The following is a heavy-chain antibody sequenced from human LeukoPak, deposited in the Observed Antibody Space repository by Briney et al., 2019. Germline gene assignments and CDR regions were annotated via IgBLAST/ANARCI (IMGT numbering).Heavy chain of an antibody. CDR3: ARGSWQLAEEVY. CDR1: GYTFINYD. CDR2: ISTYNGNT. D-gene: IGHD6-6*01. J-gene: IGHJ4*02. Sequence: ASVKVSCKASGYTFINYDFSWVRQAPGQGLEWMGWISTYNGNTNYAQKLQGRVTMTTDTSTSTAYMELRSLRSDDTAVYYCARGSWQLAEEVYWGQGTLVTVSS. V-gene: IGHV1-18*01.